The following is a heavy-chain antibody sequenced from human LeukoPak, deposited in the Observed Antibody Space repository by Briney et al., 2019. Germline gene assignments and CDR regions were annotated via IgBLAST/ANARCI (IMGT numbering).Heavy chain of an antibody. D-gene: IGHD1-26*01. CDR1: GFPFGSYS. CDR2: IFGGGGTTT. J-gene: IGHJ4*02. CDR3: ARDATGSSDY. Sequence: GSLRLSCAASGFPFGSYSMNWVRQAPGKGLELVSHIFGGGGTTTVYADSVKGRFTVSRDDAKNSLYLQMSSLRAEDTAIYYCARDATGSSDYWGQGNLVTVSS. V-gene: IGHV3-48*04.